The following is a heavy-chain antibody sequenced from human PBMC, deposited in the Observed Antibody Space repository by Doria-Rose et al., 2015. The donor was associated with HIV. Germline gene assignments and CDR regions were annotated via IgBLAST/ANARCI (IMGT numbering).Heavy chain of an antibody. Sequence: QITLKESGPVLVKPTETLTLTCTVSGVSLSSPGMGVSWIRQPPGKALEWLANIFSDDERCYKTSLKIRLTISRGSSKSQVVLTMTDMDPVDTATYYCARIKSSRWYHKYYIDFWGQGTLVIVSA. CDR2: IFSDDER. D-gene: IGHD6-13*01. V-gene: IGHV2-26*01. J-gene: IGHJ4*02. CDR1: GVSLSSPGMG. CDR3: ARIKSSRWYHKYYIDF.